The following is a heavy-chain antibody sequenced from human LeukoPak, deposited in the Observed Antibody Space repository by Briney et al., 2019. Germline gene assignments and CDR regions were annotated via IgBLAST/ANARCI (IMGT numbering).Heavy chain of an antibody. CDR3: ARAPRAYYNDSSGYPFDP. V-gene: IGHV4-59*01. D-gene: IGHD3-22*01. Sequence: PSETLSLTCTVSGGSISSYHWSWIRQPPGKGLEWIGYIYYSGSTYYNPSLKSRVTISVDTSKNQFSLKLSSVTAADTAVYYCARAPRAYYNDSSGYPFDPWGQGTLVTVSS. CDR1: GGSISSYH. J-gene: IGHJ5*02. CDR2: IYYSGST.